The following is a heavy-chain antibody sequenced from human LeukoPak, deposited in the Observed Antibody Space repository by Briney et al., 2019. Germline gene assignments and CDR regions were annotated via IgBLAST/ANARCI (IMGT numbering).Heavy chain of an antibody. CDR1: GFTVSSYS. V-gene: IGHV3-21*01. CDR2: ISSSSSYI. Sequence: GGSLTLSCAASGFTVSSYSMNWVRQAPGKGLEWVSSISSSSSYIYYADSVKGRFTISRDNATNSLYLKMNSLRAEDTAVYYCARQDGHYYYYGMDVWGQGTTVTVSS. CDR3: ARQDGHYYYYGMDV. D-gene: IGHD2-15*01. J-gene: IGHJ6*02.